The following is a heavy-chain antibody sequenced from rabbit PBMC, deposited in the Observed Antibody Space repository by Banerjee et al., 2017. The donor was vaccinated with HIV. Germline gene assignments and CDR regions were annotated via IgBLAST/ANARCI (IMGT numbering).Heavy chain of an antibody. Sequence: QEQLEESGGDLVKPGGTLTLTCTASGFSFSSSHYMCWVRQAPGKGLEWIACIYVGSSGSTYYASWAKGRFTISKTSSTTVTLQMTSLTAADTATYFCARDLAGVIGWNFGLWGPGTLVTVS. CDR3: ARDLAGVIGWNFGL. J-gene: IGHJ4*01. CDR1: GFSFSSSHY. V-gene: IGHV1S45*01. D-gene: IGHD4-1*01. CDR2: IYVGSSGST.